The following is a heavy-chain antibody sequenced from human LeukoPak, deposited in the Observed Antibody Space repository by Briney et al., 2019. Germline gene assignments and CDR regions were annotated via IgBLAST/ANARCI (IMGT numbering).Heavy chain of an antibody. V-gene: IGHV3-15*01. CDR1: GFTFSDAW. J-gene: IGHJ4*02. CDR2: IKSRADGGT. Sequence: GGALRLSCAASGFTFSDAWMSWVRQAPGKGLEWVGRIKSRADGGTDYAAPVKGRFTISRDDSKNTLYLQMNSLKTDDTAVYYCTTVTTDYWGQGTLVTVSS. CDR3: TTVTTDY. D-gene: IGHD1-1*01.